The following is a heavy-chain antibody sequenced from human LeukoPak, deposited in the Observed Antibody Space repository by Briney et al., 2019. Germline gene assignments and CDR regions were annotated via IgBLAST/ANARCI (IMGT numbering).Heavy chain of an antibody. V-gene: IGHV4-4*07. J-gene: IGHJ6*02. CDR1: GGSISSYY. D-gene: IGHD6-13*01. CDR2: IYTSGST. Sequence: PSETLSPTCTVSGGSISSYYWSWIRQPAGKGLEWIGRIYTSGSTNYNPSLKSRVTMSVDTSKNQFSLKLSSVTAADTAVYYCAREIPIAAAGTMSYYYYGMDVWGQGTTVTVSS. CDR3: AREIPIAAAGTMSYYYYGMDV.